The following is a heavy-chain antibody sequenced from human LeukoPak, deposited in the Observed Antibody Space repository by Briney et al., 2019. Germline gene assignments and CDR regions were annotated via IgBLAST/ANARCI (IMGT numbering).Heavy chain of an antibody. V-gene: IGHV3-21*01. J-gene: IGHJ6*02. D-gene: IGHD2-2*01. CDR1: GFTFSSYS. Sequence: GGSLRLSCAASGFTFSSYSMNWVRQAPGKGLEWVSSISSSSSYIYYADSVKGRFTISRDNAKNSLYLQMNSLRAEDTAVYYCARANEMGLGVCSSTSCYEERPHPRYYYGMDVWGQGTTVTVSS. CDR2: ISSSSSYI. CDR3: ARANEMGLGVCSSTSCYEERPHPRYYYGMDV.